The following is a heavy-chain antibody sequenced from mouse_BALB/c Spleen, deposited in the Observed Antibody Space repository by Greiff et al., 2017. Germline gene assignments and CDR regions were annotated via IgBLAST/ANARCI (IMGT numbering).Heavy chain of an antibody. CDR2: INPYNGDT. D-gene: IGHD1-1*01. V-gene: IGHV1-31*01. CDR3: ARSYYGSSPIAMDY. Sequence: EVQLQQSGPELVKPGASVKISCKASGYSFTGYYMHWVKQSHVKSLEWIGRINPYNGDTSYNQNFKDKASLTVDKSSSTAYMELHSLTSEDSAVYYCARSYYGSSPIAMDYWGQGTSVTVSS. CDR1: GYSFTGYY. J-gene: IGHJ4*01.